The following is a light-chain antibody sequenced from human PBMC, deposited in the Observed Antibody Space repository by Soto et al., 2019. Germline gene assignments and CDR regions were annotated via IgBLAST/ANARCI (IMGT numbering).Light chain of an antibody. CDR2: GNE. Sequence: QSVLTQPPSASGTPGQRVSISCSGGSSNIGTNTVNWYQLVPGTAPKLLIYGNEERPSGVPGRFSGSKSGTSASLAISGLQSEDEADYYCAAWDGSLNGVLFGGGTKVTVL. CDR1: SSNIGTNT. V-gene: IGLV1-44*01. J-gene: IGLJ2*01. CDR3: AAWDGSLNGVL.